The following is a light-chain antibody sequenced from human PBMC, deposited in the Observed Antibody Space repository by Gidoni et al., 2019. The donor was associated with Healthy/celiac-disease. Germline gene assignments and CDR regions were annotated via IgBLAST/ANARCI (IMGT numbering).Light chain of an antibody. CDR1: PSSSSY. V-gene: IGKV1-9*01. CDR2: AAS. CDR3: QQLNSYPPT. J-gene: IGKJ3*01. Sequence: DIELTQSPSFLSASVVDRVTITCPASPSSSSYLAWYQQKPGKAPQLLIYAASTLQSGVPSRFSGSGSGTEFTLTISSLQPEDFATYYCQQLNSYPPTFGPGTKVDIK.